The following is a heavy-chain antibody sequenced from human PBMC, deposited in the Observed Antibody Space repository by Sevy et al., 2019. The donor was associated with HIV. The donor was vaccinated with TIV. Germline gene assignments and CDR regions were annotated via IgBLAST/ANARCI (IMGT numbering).Heavy chain of an antibody. Sequence: GGSLRLSCAASGFTFSSYGMHWVRQAPGKGLEWVAVISYDGSNKYYAHSVKGRFTISRDNSKNTLYLQMNSLRAEDTAVYYCSYGSGSYYRGYYFDYWGQGTLVTVSS. CDR1: GFTFSSYG. J-gene: IGHJ4*02. D-gene: IGHD3-10*01. V-gene: IGHV3-30*03. CDR2: ISYDGSNK. CDR3: SYGSGSYYRGYYFDY.